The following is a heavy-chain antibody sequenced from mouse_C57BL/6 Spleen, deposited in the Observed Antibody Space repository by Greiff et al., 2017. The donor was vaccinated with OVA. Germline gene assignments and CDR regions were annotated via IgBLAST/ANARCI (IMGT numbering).Heavy chain of an antibody. Sequence: VHVKQSGPELVKPGDSVKISCKASGYSFTGYFMNWVMQSHGKSLEWIGRINPYNGDTFYNQKFKGKATLTVDKSSSTAHMELRSLTSKDSAVYYCARNPFTTVVAPYAMDYWGQGTSVTVSS. V-gene: IGHV1-20*01. CDR2: INPYNGDT. J-gene: IGHJ4*01. CDR1: GYSFTGYF. D-gene: IGHD1-1*01. CDR3: ARNPFTTVVAPYAMDY.